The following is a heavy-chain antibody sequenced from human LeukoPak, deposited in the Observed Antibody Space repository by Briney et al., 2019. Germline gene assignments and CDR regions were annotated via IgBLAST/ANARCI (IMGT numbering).Heavy chain of an antibody. D-gene: IGHD3-10*01. Sequence: PSETLSLTCAVYGGSFSGYYWSWIRQPPGKGLEWIGEINHSGSTNYNPSLKSRVTISVDTSKNQFSLKLSSVTAADTAVYYCATIGYGSGSYYNVNPFDYWGQGTLVTVSS. V-gene: IGHV4-34*01. CDR3: ATIGYGSGSYYNVNPFDY. J-gene: IGHJ4*02. CDR2: INHSGST. CDR1: GGSFSGYY.